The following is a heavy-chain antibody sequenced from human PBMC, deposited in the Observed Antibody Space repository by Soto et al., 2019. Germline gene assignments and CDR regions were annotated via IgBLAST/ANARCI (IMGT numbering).Heavy chain of an antibody. V-gene: IGHV1-69*01. CDR3: ARSQGGSSSLDIYYYYYYGIDV. Sequence: QVQLVQSGAEVKKPGSSVKVSCKAPGGTFSTYAISWVRQAPGQGLEWMGGVIPIFGTPKYAQKFQGRVTITADEATSTGYMELRSLRSEDTAVYYCARSQGGSSSLDIYYYYYYGIDVCGQGTTVTVSS. J-gene: IGHJ6*02. CDR2: VIPIFGTP. CDR1: GGTFSTYA. D-gene: IGHD2-15*01.